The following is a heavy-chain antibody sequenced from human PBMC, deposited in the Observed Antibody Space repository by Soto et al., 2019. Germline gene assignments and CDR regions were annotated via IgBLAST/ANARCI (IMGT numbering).Heavy chain of an antibody. Sequence: QVQLQQWGAGLLKPSETLSLTCAVYGGSFSGYYWSWIRQPPGKGLEWIGEINHSGSTNYNPSLKSRVTXXVXTXXYQFSLKLSSVTAADTAVYYCARRWLRLWSYYFDYWGQGTLVTVSS. D-gene: IGHD5-12*01. CDR2: INHSGST. J-gene: IGHJ4*02. CDR3: ARRWLRLWSYYFDY. CDR1: GGSFSGYY. V-gene: IGHV4-34*01.